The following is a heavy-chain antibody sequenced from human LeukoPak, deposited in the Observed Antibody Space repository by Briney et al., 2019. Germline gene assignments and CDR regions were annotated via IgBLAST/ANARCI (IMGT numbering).Heavy chain of an antibody. CDR3: ARHRGITMVRGVITRYNWFDP. CDR1: GGSFSGYY. Sequence: SETLSLTCAVYGGSFSGYYWSWIRQPPGKGLEWIGEINHSGSTNYNPSLKSRVTISVDTSKNQFSLKLSAVTAADTAVYYCARHRGITMVRGVITRYNWFDPWGQGTLVTVSS. D-gene: IGHD3-10*01. J-gene: IGHJ5*02. CDR2: INHSGST. V-gene: IGHV4-34*01.